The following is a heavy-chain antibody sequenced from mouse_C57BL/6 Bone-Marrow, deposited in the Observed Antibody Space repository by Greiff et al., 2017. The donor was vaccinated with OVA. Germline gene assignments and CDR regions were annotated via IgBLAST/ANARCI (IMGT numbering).Heavy chain of an antibody. CDR2: ISSGSSTI. CDR1: GFTFSDYG. V-gene: IGHV5-17*01. D-gene: IGHD1-1*01. Sequence: EVKLVESGGGLVKPGGSLKLSCAASGFTFSDYGMHWVRQAPEQGLEWVAYISSGSSTIYYADTGKGRFTISRDNAKNTLFLQMTSLRSEDTAMYYCAGTTVVAKALDYWGQGTSVTVSS. CDR3: AGTTVVAKALDY. J-gene: IGHJ4*01.